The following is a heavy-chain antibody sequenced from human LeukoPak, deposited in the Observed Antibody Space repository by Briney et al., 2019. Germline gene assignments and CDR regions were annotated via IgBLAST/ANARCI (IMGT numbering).Heavy chain of an antibody. D-gene: IGHD6-6*01. V-gene: IGHV1-69*05. CDR2: IIPIFGTA. CDR3: ARDLVLRGGRMGYYFDY. J-gene: IGHJ4*02. CDR1: GGTFSSYA. Sequence: SVKVSCKASGGTFSSYAISWVGQAPGQGLEWMGGIIPIFGTANYAQKFQGRVTITTDESTSTAYMELSSLRSEDTAVYYCARDLVLRGGRMGYYFDYWGQGTLVTVSS.